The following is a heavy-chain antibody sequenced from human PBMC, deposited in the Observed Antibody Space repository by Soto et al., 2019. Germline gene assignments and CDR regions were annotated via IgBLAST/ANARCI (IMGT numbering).Heavy chain of an antibody. Sequence: SASRSPTCTVSGPSISSSSYYWGWIRQTPGKGLEWIGSIYYSGSTYYSPCLESRVTISVDTSKHQLSLQRRSVTAAHTAVYFCSPQVSSTWYYANGGQGTLVTVPS. V-gene: IGHV4-39*01. D-gene: IGHD6-13*01. J-gene: IGHJ4*02. CDR3: SPQVSSTWYYAN. CDR1: GPSISSSSYY. CDR2: IYYSGST.